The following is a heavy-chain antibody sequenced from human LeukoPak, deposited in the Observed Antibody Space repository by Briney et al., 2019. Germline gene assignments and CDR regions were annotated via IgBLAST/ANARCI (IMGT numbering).Heavy chain of an antibody. D-gene: IGHD3-9*01. CDR1: GFSFSKYW. CDR2: IKEDGTYT. Sequence: GGSLRLSCAAPGFSFSKYWMHWVRQTPGEGLVWVSRIKEDGTYTSYADSVKGRFTISRDNARNTVFLQMNSLRAEDTAVYYCARDFDMGITPGDDFDFWDQGTLVTVSS. V-gene: IGHV3-74*01. J-gene: IGHJ4*02. CDR3: ARDFDMGITPGDDFDF.